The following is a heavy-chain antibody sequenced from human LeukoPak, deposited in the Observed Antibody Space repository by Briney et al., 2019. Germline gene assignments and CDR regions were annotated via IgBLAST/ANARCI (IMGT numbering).Heavy chain of an antibody. J-gene: IGHJ3*02. CDR3: ARRGYCSGTGCFSAAFDI. D-gene: IGHD2-2*01. V-gene: IGHV5-51*01. CDR1: GYRFTSYW. CDR2: IYPGDSDT. Sequence: GESLKISCKGFGYRFTSYWIGWVRQMPGKGLEWMGIIYPGDSDTRYSPSFQGQVTISADKSISTAFLQWSSLKASDTAMYYCARRGYCSGTGCFSAAFDIWGQGTMVTVSS.